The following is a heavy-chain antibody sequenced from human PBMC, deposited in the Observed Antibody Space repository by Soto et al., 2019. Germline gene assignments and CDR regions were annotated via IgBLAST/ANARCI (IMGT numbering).Heavy chain of an antibody. Sequence: ASVKVSCKASGYTFTSYDINWVRQATGQGLEWMGWMNPNSGNTGYAQKFQGRVTMTRNTSISTAYMELSSLRSEDTAVYYCARGTKNDILNGYYNWFDPWGQGTLVTVSS. D-gene: IGHD3-9*01. CDR3: ARGTKNDILNGYYNWFDP. CDR1: GYTFTSYD. J-gene: IGHJ5*02. CDR2: MNPNSGNT. V-gene: IGHV1-8*01.